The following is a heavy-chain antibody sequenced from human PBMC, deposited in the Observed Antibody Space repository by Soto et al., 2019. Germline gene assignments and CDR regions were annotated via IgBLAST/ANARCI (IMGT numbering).Heavy chain of an antibody. J-gene: IGHJ4*02. Sequence: QVQLQESGPGLVRPSGTLSLTCTVSGDSISNTNWWSWVRKPPGKGLEWIGEIYHSGSTNYNPSLKSRVSISVDKSKNQFSLNLTSVTAADTAVYFCAKRSLRRLRFVETHWGQGTLVTVSS. CDR3: AKRSLRRLRFVETH. CDR2: IYHSGST. V-gene: IGHV4-4*02. D-gene: IGHD3-3*01. CDR1: GDSISNTNW.